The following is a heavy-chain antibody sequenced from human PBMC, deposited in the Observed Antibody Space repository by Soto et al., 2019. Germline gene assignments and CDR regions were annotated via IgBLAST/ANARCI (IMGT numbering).Heavy chain of an antibody. J-gene: IGHJ5*02. CDR2: IWYDGSNK. V-gene: IGHV3-33*06. CDR3: AKDPLGTGSVSWFDP. Sequence: GGSLRLSCAASGFTFSSYGMHWVRQAPGKGLEWVAVIWYDGSNKYYADSVKGRFTISRDNSKNTLYLQMNSLRAEDTAVYYCAKDPLGTGSVSWFDPWGQGTLVTVSS. CDR1: GFTFSSYG. D-gene: IGHD4-4*01.